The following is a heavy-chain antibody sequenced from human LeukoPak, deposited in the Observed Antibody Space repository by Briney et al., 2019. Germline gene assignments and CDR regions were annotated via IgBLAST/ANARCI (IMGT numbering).Heavy chain of an antibody. Sequence: GGSLRLSCAASGFTFSSYEMNWVRQAPGKGLEWLSYISSSGSTIYYADSLKGRFTISRDNAKNSLYLQMNSLRSEDTAMYYCARELIVGGNSWGAFDIWGQGTMVTVSS. V-gene: IGHV3-48*03. CDR1: GFTFSSYE. J-gene: IGHJ3*02. CDR2: ISSSGSTI. D-gene: IGHD1-26*01. CDR3: ARELIVGGNSWGAFDI.